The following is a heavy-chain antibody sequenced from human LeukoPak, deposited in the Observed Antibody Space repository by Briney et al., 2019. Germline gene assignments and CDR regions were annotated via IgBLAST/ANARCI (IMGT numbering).Heavy chain of an antibody. CDR1: AFTFSSYA. J-gene: IGHJ4*02. Sequence: GASLRLSCAASAFTFSSYAMSWVRQAPGKGLERVSGISGSGGSTYYADSVKGRFTISRDNSKNTLYLQMNSLRAEDTAVYYCAKSSRARDDPSYGGIDYWGQGTLVTVSS. V-gene: IGHV3-23*01. CDR2: ISGSGGST. D-gene: IGHD2-15*01. CDR3: AKSSRARDDPSYGGIDY.